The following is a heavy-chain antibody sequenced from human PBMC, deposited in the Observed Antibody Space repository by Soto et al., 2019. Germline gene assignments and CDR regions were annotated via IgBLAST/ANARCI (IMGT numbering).Heavy chain of an antibody. CDR3: ASDCSPVWFGEFDY. V-gene: IGHV1-69*06. CDR1: GGTFSSYA. J-gene: IGHJ4*02. D-gene: IGHD3-10*01. CDR2: IIPIFGTA. Sequence: SVKVSCKASGGTFSSYAISWVRQAPGQGLEWMGGIIPIFGTANYAQKFQGRVTITADKSTSTAYMELSSLRSEDTAVDYCASDCSPVWFGEFDYWGQGTLVTVSS.